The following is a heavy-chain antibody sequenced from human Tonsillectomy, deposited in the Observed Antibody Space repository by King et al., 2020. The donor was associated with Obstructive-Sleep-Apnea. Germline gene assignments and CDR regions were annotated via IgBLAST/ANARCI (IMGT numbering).Heavy chain of an antibody. CDR3: ARYYYYDSSDYYPGYFDY. CDR1: GFTFSNDW. V-gene: IGHV3-7*03. D-gene: IGHD3-22*01. CDR2: IKQDGSEK. Sequence: VQLVESGGGLVQPGGSLRLSCAASGFTFSNDWMTWVRQAPGKWLEWVANIKQDGSEKAYVDSVKGRFTNSKDNAKNSLYLQMNSLRAQDTNVYYCARYYYYDSSDYYPGYFDYWGQGTLVTVSS. J-gene: IGHJ4*02.